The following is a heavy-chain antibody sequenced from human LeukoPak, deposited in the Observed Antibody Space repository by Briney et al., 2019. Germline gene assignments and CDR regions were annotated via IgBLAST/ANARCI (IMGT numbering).Heavy chain of an antibody. Sequence: PSETLSLTCTVSGGSISSGGYYWSCIRQPPGKGLECIGYIYHSGSTYYNPSLKSRVTISVDRSKNQFSLKLSSVTAADTAVYYCARDLTGINNAFDIWGQGTMVTVSS. CDR1: GGSISSGGYY. J-gene: IGHJ3*02. D-gene: IGHD1-14*01. V-gene: IGHV4-30-2*01. CDR3: ARDLTGINNAFDI. CDR2: IYHSGST.